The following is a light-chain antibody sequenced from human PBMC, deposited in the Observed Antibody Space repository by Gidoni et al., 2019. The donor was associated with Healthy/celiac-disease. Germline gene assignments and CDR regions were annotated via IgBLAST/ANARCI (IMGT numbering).Light chain of an antibody. J-gene: IGLJ1*01. Sequence: SSELTQDPAVSVALGQTVRSTCQGDSLRSSYASWYQQKPGQAPVLVIYGKNNRPSGIPDRFSGSSSGNTASLTITGAQAEDEADYYCNSRDSSGNHLYVFGTGTKVTVL. CDR3: NSRDSSGNHLYV. CDR2: GKN. CDR1: SLRSSY. V-gene: IGLV3-19*01.